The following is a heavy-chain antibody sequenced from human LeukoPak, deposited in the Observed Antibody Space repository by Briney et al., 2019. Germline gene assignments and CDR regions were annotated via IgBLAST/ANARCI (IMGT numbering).Heavy chain of an antibody. D-gene: IGHD2-2*01. CDR1: GFTFSDHY. J-gene: IGHJ5*02. Sequence: GGSLRLSCAASGFTFSDHYMDWVRQAPGKGLEWVGRIRNKVNSYTTEYAASVKGRFTLSRDDSKSSLYLQMNSLQAEDTAVYYCAGEYSSSWFGGWFDPWGQGTLVTVSS. CDR3: AGEYSSSWFGGWFDP. CDR2: IRNKVNSYTT. V-gene: IGHV3-72*01.